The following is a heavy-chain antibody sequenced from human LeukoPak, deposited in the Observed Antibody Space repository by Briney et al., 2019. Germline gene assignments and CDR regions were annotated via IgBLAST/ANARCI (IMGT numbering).Heavy chain of an antibody. CDR2: IYHSGST. Sequence: PSETLSLTCTVSGGSISSGGYYWSWIRQPPGKGLEWIGYIYHSGSTNYNPSLKSRVTISVDTSKNQFSLKLSSVTAADTAVYYCTRETSSRYFDYWGQGTLVTVSS. V-gene: IGHV4-61*08. J-gene: IGHJ4*02. CDR1: GGSISSGGYY. CDR3: TRETSSRYFDY.